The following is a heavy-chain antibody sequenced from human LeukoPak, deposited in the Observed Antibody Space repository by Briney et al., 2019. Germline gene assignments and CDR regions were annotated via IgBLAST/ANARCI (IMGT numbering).Heavy chain of an antibody. CDR3: AKDISPSSDWTFDY. Sequence: GGSLRLSCAASGFTFSSYSMNWVRQAPGKGLEWVSGISWNSGSIGYADSVKGRFTISRDNAKNSLYLQMNSLRAEDMALYYCAKDISPSSDWTFDYWGQGTLVTVSS. J-gene: IGHJ4*02. V-gene: IGHV3-9*03. CDR1: GFTFSSYS. D-gene: IGHD6-19*01. CDR2: ISWNSGSI.